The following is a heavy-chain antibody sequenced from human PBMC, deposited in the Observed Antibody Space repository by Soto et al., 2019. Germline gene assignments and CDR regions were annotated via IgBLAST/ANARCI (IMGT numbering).Heavy chain of an antibody. CDR2: IYYSGST. J-gene: IGHJ5*02. Sequence: QVQLQESGPGLVKPSETLSLTCTVSGGSVSSGSYYWSWIRQPPGKGLEWIGYIYYSGSTNYNPSLKSRVTISVDTSKNQFSLKLSSVTAADTTVYYCARGAGGYSGYGDRARFDPWGQGTLVTVSS. CDR3: ARGAGGYSGYGDRARFDP. V-gene: IGHV4-61*01. CDR1: GGSVSSGSYY. D-gene: IGHD5-12*01.